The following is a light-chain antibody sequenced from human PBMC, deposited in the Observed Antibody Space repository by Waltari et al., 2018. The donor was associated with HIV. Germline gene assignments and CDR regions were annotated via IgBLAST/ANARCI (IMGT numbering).Light chain of an antibody. CDR2: GAS. V-gene: IGKV1-39*01. J-gene: IGKJ2*01. CDR1: QTISSS. Sequence: DIQMTQSPSSLSASVGARVTIPCRASQTISSSLNWYQQQPGKAPMLLVYGASTLHSGVPSRFSGSGSGTDFTLTISSLQPEYVATYYCQQSYSTPRTFGQGTKLEIK. CDR3: QQSYSTPRT.